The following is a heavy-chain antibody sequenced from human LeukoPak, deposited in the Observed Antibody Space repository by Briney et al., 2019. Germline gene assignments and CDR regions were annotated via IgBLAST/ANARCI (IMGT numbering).Heavy chain of an antibody. CDR2: VSAYNGNT. CDR3: ARDCSSTSCYLPDYYYYGMDV. V-gene: IGHV1-18*01. CDR1: GYTFTRYG. Sequence: GASVKVSCKASGYTFTRYGISWVRQAPGQGLEWMGWVSAYNGNTNYAQKLQGRVTRTTDTSTSTAYMELRSLRSDDTAVYYCARDCSSTSCYLPDYYYYGMDVWGQGTTVTVSS. D-gene: IGHD2-2*01. J-gene: IGHJ6*02.